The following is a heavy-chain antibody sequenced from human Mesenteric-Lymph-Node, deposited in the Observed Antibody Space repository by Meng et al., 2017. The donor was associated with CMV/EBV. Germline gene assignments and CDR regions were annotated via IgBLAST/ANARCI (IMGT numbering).Heavy chain of an antibody. CDR2: IKSDGSST. V-gene: IGHV3-74*01. CDR3: ARNYYYGSGSYEWFDP. Sequence: GESLKISCAASGFTLSSYWMHWVRQAPGKGLMWVSRIKSDGSSTNYADSVKGRFTISRDNAKNTLYLQMNSLRAEDTAVYYCARNYYYGSGSYEWFDPWGQGTLVTVSS. J-gene: IGHJ5*02. CDR1: GFTLSSYW. D-gene: IGHD3-10*01.